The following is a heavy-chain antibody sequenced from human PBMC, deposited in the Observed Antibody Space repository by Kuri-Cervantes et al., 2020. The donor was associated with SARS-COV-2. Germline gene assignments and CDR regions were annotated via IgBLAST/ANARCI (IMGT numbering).Heavy chain of an antibody. D-gene: IGHD5-12*01. CDR3: AKGSIVATIAYYFDY. J-gene: IGHJ4*02. CDR2: ISWDGGST. V-gene: IGHV3-43D*04. Sequence: GGSLRLSCAASGFTFSSYAMSWVRQAPGKGLEWVSLISWDGGSTYYADSVKGRFTISRDNSKNSLYLQMNSLRAEDTALYYCAKGSIVATIAYYFDYWGQGTLVTVS. CDR1: GFTFSSYA.